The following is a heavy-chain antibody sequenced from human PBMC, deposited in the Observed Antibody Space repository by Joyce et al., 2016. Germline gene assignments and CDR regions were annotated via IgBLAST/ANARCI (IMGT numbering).Heavy chain of an antibody. D-gene: IGHD3-22*01. CDR1: GGSISSGDYY. CDR3: ARENMRYYGSSGYYYYYYGMDV. CDR2: IHDSVNT. J-gene: IGHJ6*02. Sequence: QVQLQESGPGLVKPSQTLSVTCTVSGGSISSGDYYWSWIRQPPGKGLEWIGYIHDSVNTNYNPSLKSRITISVDTSKNQFSLRLSPVTAADTAVYFCARENMRYYGSSGYYYYYYGMDVWGQGTTVTVSS. V-gene: IGHV4-30-4*01.